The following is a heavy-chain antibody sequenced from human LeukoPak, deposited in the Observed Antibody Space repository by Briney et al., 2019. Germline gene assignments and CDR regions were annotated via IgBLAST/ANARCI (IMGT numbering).Heavy chain of an antibody. CDR2: IYSDNT. Sequence: GGSLRLSCTVSGFTVSSNSMSWVRQAPGKGLEWVSFIYSDNTHYSDSVKGRFTISRDNSKNTLYLQMNSLRAEDTAVYYGARRAGAYSHPYDYWGQGTLVTVSS. D-gene: IGHD4/OR15-4a*01. V-gene: IGHV3-53*01. CDR1: GFTVSSNS. CDR3: ARRAGAYSHPYDY. J-gene: IGHJ4*02.